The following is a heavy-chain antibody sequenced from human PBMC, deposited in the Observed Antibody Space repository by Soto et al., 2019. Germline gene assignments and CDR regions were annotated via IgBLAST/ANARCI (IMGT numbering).Heavy chain of an antibody. CDR1: GGSITNYY. CDR3: VRHRGGGSSSNFDL. Sequence: QVLLQESGPGLVTPSETLSLTCTVSGGSITNYYWSWIRQPPGTGLEWIGYIYYTGGTYYNPSLNSRVTISVDTSKNPFSLNLSSVTPADTAAYFCVRHRGGGSSSNFDLWGQGTLVTVSS. J-gene: IGHJ4*02. V-gene: IGHV4-59*08. CDR2: IYYTGGT. D-gene: IGHD6-6*01.